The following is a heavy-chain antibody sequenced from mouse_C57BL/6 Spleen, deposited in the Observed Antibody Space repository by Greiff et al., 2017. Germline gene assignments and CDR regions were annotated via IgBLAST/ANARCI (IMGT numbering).Heavy chain of an antibody. CDR2: IYPGDGDT. D-gene: IGHD2-5*01. Sequence: QVQLQQSGPELVKPGASVKISCKASGYAFSSSWMNWVKQRPGKGLEWIGRIYPGDGDTNYNGKFKGKATLTADKSSSTAYMQLSSLTSEDSAVYFCAIYSNYLFAYWGQGTMVTVSA. V-gene: IGHV1-82*01. CDR3: AIYSNYLFAY. J-gene: IGHJ3*01. CDR1: GYAFSSSW.